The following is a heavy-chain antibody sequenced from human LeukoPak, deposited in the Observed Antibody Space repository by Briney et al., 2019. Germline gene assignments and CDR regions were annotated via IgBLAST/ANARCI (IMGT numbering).Heavy chain of an antibody. J-gene: IGHJ4*02. V-gene: IGHV5-51*01. CDR1: GYSFTSYW. CDR3: ARQRCSGGSCYYFDY. Sequence: GESLKISCKGSGYSFTSYWIGWVRQMPGKGLEWMGIIYPGDSVTRYSPSFQGRVTISADKSISTAYLQWSSLKASDTAMYYCARQRCSGGSCYYFDYWGQGTLVTVSS. CDR2: IYPGDSVT. D-gene: IGHD2-15*01.